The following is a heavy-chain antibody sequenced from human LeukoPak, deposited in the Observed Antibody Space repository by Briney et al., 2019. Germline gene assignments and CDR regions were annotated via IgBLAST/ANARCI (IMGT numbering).Heavy chain of an antibody. CDR2: ISGSTGYI. CDR1: GFTFSSNF. J-gene: IGHJ4*02. Sequence: GGSLRLSCAASGFTFSSNFMNWVRQAPGKGLEWVSSISGSTGYIYYADSAKGRFTISRDNAKNSLFLQMNSLRAEDTAVYYCARDRSSDWHFDFWGPGTPVTVSS. D-gene: IGHD6-19*01. CDR3: ARDRSSDWHFDF. V-gene: IGHV3-21*01.